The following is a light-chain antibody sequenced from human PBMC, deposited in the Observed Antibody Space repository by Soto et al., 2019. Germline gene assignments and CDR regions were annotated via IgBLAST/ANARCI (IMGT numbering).Light chain of an antibody. J-gene: IGKJ1*01. V-gene: IGKV3-15*01. CDR1: QSVSNN. CDR2: GAS. Sequence: EIVMTQSPATLSVSPGERATVSCRASQSVSNNLAWYQQKPGQAPRLLIYGASTRATGIPARFSGSGSGTEFTLTISSLQSEDFAVYYCQQYNNWPLRPFGQGTKVEIK. CDR3: QQYNNWPLRP.